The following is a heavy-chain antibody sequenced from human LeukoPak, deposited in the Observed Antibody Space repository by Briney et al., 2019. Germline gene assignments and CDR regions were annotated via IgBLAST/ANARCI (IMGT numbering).Heavy chain of an antibody. Sequence: SVKVSCKASGGTFSRNAISWVRQAPGQGLEWMGGIIPIFGTANYAENFQGRVTITTDEITSTAYMELRSLRSEDTAVYYCASPDASMVSAFDYWGQGTLVTVSS. V-gene: IGHV1-69*05. J-gene: IGHJ4*02. CDR2: IIPIFGTA. D-gene: IGHD5-18*01. CDR1: GGTFSRNA. CDR3: ASPDASMVSAFDY.